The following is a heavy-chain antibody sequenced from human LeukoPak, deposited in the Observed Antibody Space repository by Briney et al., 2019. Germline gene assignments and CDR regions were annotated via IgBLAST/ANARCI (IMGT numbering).Heavy chain of an antibody. CDR3: ARETGTVS. Sequence: SETLSLTCTVSGGSISSSSYYWGWIRQPPGKGLEWIGSIYFSGSTYYNPSLKSRVTISVNTSKNQFSLNLSSVTAADTAVYYCARETGTVSWGQGTLVTVSS. J-gene: IGHJ5*02. D-gene: IGHD3-9*01. CDR2: IYFSGST. V-gene: IGHV4-39*01. CDR1: GGSISSSSYY.